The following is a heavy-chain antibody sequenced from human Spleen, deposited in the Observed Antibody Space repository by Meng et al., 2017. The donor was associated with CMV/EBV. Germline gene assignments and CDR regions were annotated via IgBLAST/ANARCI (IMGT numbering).Heavy chain of an antibody. J-gene: IGHJ6*02. CDR3: ARDTGTPGYYYGMDV. CDR2: IYHSGST. D-gene: IGHD1/OR15-1a*01. Sequence: SETLSLTCTVSGYSISSGYYWGWIRQPPGKGLEWIGSIYHSGSTYYNPSLKSRVTISVDTSENQFSLKLSSVTAADTAVYYCARDTGTPGYYYGMDVWGQGTTVTVSS. V-gene: IGHV4-38-2*02. CDR1: GYSISSGYY.